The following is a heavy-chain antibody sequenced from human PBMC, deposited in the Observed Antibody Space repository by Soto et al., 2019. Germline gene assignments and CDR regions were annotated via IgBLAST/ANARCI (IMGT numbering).Heavy chain of an antibody. J-gene: IGHJ4*02. CDR2: IYYSGST. CDR3: ARETVTRDYFDY. D-gene: IGHD4-17*01. V-gene: IGHV4-59*01. CDR1: GGSISSYY. Sequence: KPSETLSLTCTVSGGSISSYYCSWSRQPPGKGLEWIGYIYYSGSTNYNPSLKSRVTISVDTSKNQFSLKLSSVTAADTAVYYCARETVTRDYFDYWGQGTLVTVSS.